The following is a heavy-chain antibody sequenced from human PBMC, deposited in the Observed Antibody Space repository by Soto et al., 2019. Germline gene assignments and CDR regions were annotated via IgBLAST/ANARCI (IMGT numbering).Heavy chain of an antibody. D-gene: IGHD3-22*01. CDR3: ARDGDYYDSSGYGGAFDY. J-gene: IGHJ4*02. CDR2: IKQDGSEK. Sequence: PGGSLRLSCAASGFTFSSYWMSWVRQAPGKGLEWVANIKQDGSEKYYVDSVKGRFTISRDNAKNSLYPQMSSLRAEDTAVYYCARDGDYYDSSGYGGAFDYWGQGTLVTVSS. CDR1: GFTFSSYW. V-gene: IGHV3-7*01.